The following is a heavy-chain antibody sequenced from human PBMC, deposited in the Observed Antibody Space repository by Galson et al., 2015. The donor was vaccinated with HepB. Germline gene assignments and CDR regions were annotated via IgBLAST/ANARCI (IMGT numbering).Heavy chain of an antibody. CDR1: GFTFSGSA. Sequence: SLRLSCAASGFTFSGSAMSWVRQAPGKGPEWVSVISGSGGTTYYADSVKGRFTISRDNSKNTLYLQMNSLRAEDTAVYYCAKEEGYIFGLPDYWGQRVLVTVSS. J-gene: IGHJ4*02. CDR3: AKEEGYIFGLPDY. V-gene: IGHV3-23*01. D-gene: IGHD3-3*02. CDR2: ISGSGGTT.